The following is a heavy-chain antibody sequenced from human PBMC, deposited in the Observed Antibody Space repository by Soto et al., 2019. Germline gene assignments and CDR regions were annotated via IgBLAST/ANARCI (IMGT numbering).Heavy chain of an antibody. V-gene: IGHV3-23*01. CDR2: ISGSGGST. CDR3: AKDNSGWYTVDY. Sequence: GSLRLSCAASGFTFSSYAMSWVRQAPGKGLEWVSAISGSGGSTYYADSVKGRFAISRDNSKNTLYLQMNSLRAEDTAVYYCAKDNSGWYTVDYWGQGTLVTVSS. J-gene: IGHJ4*02. CDR1: GFTFSSYA. D-gene: IGHD6-19*01.